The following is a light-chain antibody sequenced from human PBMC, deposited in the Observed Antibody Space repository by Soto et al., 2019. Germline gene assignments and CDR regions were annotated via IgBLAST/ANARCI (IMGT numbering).Light chain of an antibody. CDR2: GTS. V-gene: IGKV3-15*01. J-gene: IGKJ4*01. CDR3: QHDDTCPLT. Sequence: DIVMTQSPATLSASEGEGATLSCRASQGIGGTLAWYQQKPGQTPRLLIYGTSIRSTGVPARFSGSSSGADFTLTITTLQSEDFAVYYCQHDDTCPLTFGGGTKVESK. CDR1: QGIGGT.